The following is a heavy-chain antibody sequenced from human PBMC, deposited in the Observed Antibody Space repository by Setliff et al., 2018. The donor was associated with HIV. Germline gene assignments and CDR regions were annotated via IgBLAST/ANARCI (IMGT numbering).Heavy chain of an antibody. CDR1: GYTFVGYY. Sequence: ASVKVSCKTSGYTFVGYYIHWVRLAPGQGLEWMGRVNPYTGDTDYGQRFQGRVTMTRDTSINTAYMELSSLKSEDTAVYYCTTTLSLWFGAPFDYWGQGTLVTVSS. V-gene: IGHV1-2*06. CDR2: VNPYTGDT. J-gene: IGHJ4*02. D-gene: IGHD3-10*01. CDR3: TTTLSLWFGAPFDY.